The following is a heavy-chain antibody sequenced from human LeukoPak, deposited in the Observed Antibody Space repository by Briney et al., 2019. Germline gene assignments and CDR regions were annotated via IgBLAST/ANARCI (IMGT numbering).Heavy chain of an antibody. CDR1: GYSFTSYW. Sequence: GESLKISCKGSGYSFTSYWIAWVRQMPGKGLEWMGIIYPGDSNTKYSPSFQGQVTISADKYISTAYLQWSSLKGSDTAMYYCARGESDWNYGYWGQGTLVTVSS. CDR2: IYPGDSNT. D-gene: IGHD2-21*02. CDR3: ARGESDWNYGY. J-gene: IGHJ4*02. V-gene: IGHV5-51*01.